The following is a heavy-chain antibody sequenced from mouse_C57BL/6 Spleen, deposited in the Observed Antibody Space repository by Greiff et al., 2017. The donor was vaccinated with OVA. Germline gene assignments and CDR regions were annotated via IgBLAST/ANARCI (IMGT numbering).Heavy chain of an antibody. Sequence: EVQLVESGPGMVKPSQSLSLTCTVTGYSITSGYDWHWIRHFPGNKLEWMGYISYSGSTNYNPYLKSRTSITHDTSKNHFFLKLNSVTTEHTATYYCATAYYSNYLFAYWGQGTLVTVSA. CDR2: ISYSGST. D-gene: IGHD2-5*01. J-gene: IGHJ3*01. CDR3: ATAYYSNYLFAY. V-gene: IGHV3-1*01. CDR1: GYSITSGYD.